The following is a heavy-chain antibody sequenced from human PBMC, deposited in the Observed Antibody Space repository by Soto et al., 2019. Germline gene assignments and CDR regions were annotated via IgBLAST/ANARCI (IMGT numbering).Heavy chain of an antibody. V-gene: IGHV3-33*01. CDR2: IWYDGSNK. J-gene: IGHJ6*02. CDR1: GFTFSSYG. CDR3: ARESPGYGMDV. Sequence: QVQLVESGGGVVQPGRSLRLSCAASGFTFSSYGMHWVRQAPGKGLEWVAVIWYDGSNKYYADSVKGRFTISRDNSKNTLYLQMNSLGAEDTAVYYCARESPGYGMDVWGQGTTVTVSS.